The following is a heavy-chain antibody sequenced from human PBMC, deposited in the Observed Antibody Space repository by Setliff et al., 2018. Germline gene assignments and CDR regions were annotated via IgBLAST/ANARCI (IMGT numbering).Heavy chain of an antibody. V-gene: IGHV4-31*03. CDR1: GYSISSGAYY. D-gene: IGHD2-2*01. Sequence: PSETLSLTCTVSGYSISSGAYYWHWIRQNPGKGLEWIGYIYHTGNTFYNPSLKSRVTISVDTSKNQFSLKLSSVTAADTAVYYCAGRHCSRTSCYAGVLWGQGALVTVSS. J-gene: IGHJ4*02. CDR2: IYHTGNT. CDR3: AGRHCSRTSCYAGVL.